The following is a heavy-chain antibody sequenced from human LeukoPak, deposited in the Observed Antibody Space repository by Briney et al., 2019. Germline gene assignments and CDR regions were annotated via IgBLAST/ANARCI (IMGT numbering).Heavy chain of an antibody. J-gene: IGHJ4*02. V-gene: IGHV3-33*01. CDR2: IWYDGSNK. Sequence: PGGSLRLSCAASGFTFSSYGMHWVRQAPGKGLEWVAVIWYDGSNKYYADSVKGRFTISRDNSKNTLYLQMNSLRAEDTAVYYCARIAVAGTAGRDDYWGQGTLVTVSS. D-gene: IGHD6-19*01. CDR1: GFTFSSYG. CDR3: ARIAVAGTAGRDDY.